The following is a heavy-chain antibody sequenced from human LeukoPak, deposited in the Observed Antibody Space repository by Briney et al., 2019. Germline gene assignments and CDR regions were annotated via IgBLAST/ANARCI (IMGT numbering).Heavy chain of an antibody. D-gene: IGHD3-22*01. CDR3: AREGYDSSGYPVGYFQH. V-gene: IGHV4-59*01. Sequence: SETLSLTCTVSGGSISSYYWSWLRQPPGKGLEWIGYIYYSGSTNYNPSLKSRVTISVDTSKNQFSLKLSSVTAADTAVYYCAREGYDSSGYPVGYFQHWGQGTLVTVSS. CDR1: GGSISSYY. CDR2: IYYSGST. J-gene: IGHJ1*01.